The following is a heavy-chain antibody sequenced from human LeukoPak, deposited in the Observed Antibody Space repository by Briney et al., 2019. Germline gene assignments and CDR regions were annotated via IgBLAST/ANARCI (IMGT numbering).Heavy chain of an antibody. V-gene: IGHV4-38-2*02. CDR2: IYHSGST. Sequence: SETLSLTCTVSGYSISSGYYWGWIRQPPGKGLEWIGSIYHSGSTYYNPSLRSRVTISVDTSKNQFSLKLSSVTAADTAVYYCARERGPEGWFDPWGQGTLVTVSS. J-gene: IGHJ5*02. CDR1: GYSISSGYY. CDR3: ARERGPEGWFDP.